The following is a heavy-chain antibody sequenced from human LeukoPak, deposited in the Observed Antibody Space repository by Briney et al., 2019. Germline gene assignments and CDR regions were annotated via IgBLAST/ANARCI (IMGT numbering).Heavy chain of an antibody. V-gene: IGHV3-9*01. Sequence: GRSLRLSCAASGFTFDDYAMHWVRQAPGKGLEWVSGISWNSGSIGYADSVKGRFTISRDNAKNSLYLQMNSLRVEDTALYYCAKDIGPGYKGSYDYWGQGTLVTVSS. D-gene: IGHD5-24*01. CDR2: ISWNSGSI. J-gene: IGHJ4*02. CDR1: GFTFDDYA. CDR3: AKDIGPGYKGSYDY.